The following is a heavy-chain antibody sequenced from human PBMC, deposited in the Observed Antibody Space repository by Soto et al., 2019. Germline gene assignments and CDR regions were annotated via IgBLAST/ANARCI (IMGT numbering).Heavy chain of an antibody. D-gene: IGHD7-27*01. CDR3: ARKAWVRFDY. CDR2: VFHTWNT. CDR1: GDSISSSVW. V-gene: IGHV4-4*02. J-gene: IGHJ4*02. Sequence: NPSETLSLTCAVSGDSISSSVWWTWVRQPPGNGLELIGEVFHTWNTNYNPPLKSRVTMSVDKSTNEYSLKVTSVTAADTAIYYCARKAWVRFDYWGQGALVTVSS.